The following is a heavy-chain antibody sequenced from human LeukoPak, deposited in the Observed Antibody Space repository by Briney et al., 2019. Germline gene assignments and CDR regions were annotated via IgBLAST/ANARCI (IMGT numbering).Heavy chain of an antibody. Sequence: SVKVSCKASGYTFSSYGISWVRQAPGQGLEWMGWISAYNGNTNYAQKLQGRVTMTTDTSTSTAYMELRSLRSDDTAVYYCARYYYYDSSGYYYHYWGQGTLVTVSS. CDR2: ISAYNGNT. D-gene: IGHD3-22*01. CDR3: ARYYYYDSSGYYYHY. V-gene: IGHV1-18*01. CDR1: GYTFSSYG. J-gene: IGHJ4*02.